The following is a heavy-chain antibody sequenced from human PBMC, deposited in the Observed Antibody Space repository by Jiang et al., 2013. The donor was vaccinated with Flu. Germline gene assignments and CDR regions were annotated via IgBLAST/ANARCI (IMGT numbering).Heavy chain of an antibody. V-gene: IGHV3-11*01. CDR2: ISSSGSSI. D-gene: IGHD2-21*01. CDR3: ATGVWPWQESDAFDI. CDR1: GFTFGDYY. Sequence: VQLLESGGGLVKPGRSLRLSCTASGFTFGDYYMSWIRQAPGKGLEWLSYISSSGSSIFYIDSVKGRFTISRDNANNSLYLHMSSLRAEDTAVYYCATGVWPWQESDAFDIWGPR. J-gene: IGHJ3*02.